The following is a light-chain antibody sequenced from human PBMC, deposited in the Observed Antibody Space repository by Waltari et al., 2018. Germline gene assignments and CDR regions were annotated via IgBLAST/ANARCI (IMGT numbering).Light chain of an antibody. Sequence: DIVLTPSPPTLSFSHSERATLSCRASQSVSNYLAWYQQRPGQAPRVLIYDASSRATGIPTRFSGSGSGTDFTLTISSLQPEDSAVYYCQQRVHWPMYTFGQGTKLEIK. V-gene: IGKV3-11*01. CDR3: QQRVHWPMYT. CDR1: QSVSNY. J-gene: IGKJ2*01. CDR2: DAS.